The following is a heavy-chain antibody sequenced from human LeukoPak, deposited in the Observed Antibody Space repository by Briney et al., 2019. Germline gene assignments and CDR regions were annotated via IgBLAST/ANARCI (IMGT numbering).Heavy chain of an antibody. CDR3: AREYVEGIAVAGRSFDY. CDR2: INPSGGST. Sequence: GASVKVSCKASGYTFTSYYMHWVRQAPGQGLEWMGIINPSGGSTSYAQKFQGRVTMTRDTSTSTVYMELSSLRSEDTAVYYCAREYVEGIAVAGRSFDYWGQGTLVTVSS. CDR1: GYTFTSYY. J-gene: IGHJ4*02. V-gene: IGHV1-46*01. D-gene: IGHD6-19*01.